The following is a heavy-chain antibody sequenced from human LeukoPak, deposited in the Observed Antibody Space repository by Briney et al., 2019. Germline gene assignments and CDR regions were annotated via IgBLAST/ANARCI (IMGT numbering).Heavy chain of an antibody. J-gene: IGHJ5*02. Sequence: GGPLRLSCAASGFTFDDYAMHWVRQAPGKGLEWVSGISWNSGSIGYADSVKGRFTISRDNAKNSLYLQMNSLRAEDTTLYYCAKGYCGGDCYSPYNWFDPWGQGTLVTVSS. CDR2: ISWNSGSI. CDR3: AKGYCGGDCYSPYNWFDP. CDR1: GFTFDDYA. V-gene: IGHV3-9*01. D-gene: IGHD2-21*02.